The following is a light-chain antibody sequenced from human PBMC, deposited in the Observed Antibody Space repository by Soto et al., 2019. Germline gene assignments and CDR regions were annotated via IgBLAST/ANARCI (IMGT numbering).Light chain of an antibody. Sequence: QSVLTQPASVSGSPGQSITISCTGTNSDVGAYIYVSWYQRHPGKAPKLMVYDINNRPSGVSNRFSGSKSANTASLTISGLQADDEADYYCVSFTTKSSSVFGTGTKVTVL. J-gene: IGLJ1*01. V-gene: IGLV2-14*03. CDR1: NSDVGAYIY. CDR3: VSFTTKSSSV. CDR2: DIN.